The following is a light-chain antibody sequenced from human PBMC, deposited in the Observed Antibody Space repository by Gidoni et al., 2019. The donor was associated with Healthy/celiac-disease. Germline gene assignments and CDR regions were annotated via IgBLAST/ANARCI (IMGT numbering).Light chain of an antibody. CDR1: SSDVGGYNY. Sequence: QSALTQPRSVSGSPGQSVTISCTGTSSDVGGYNYVSWYQQHQGKAPKLMIYDVSKRPAGVPDRFSGSKSGNTASLTISGLQAEDEADYYCCSYAGSYTFDVVFGGGTKLTVL. J-gene: IGLJ2*01. CDR2: DVS. CDR3: CSYAGSYTFDVV. V-gene: IGLV2-11*01.